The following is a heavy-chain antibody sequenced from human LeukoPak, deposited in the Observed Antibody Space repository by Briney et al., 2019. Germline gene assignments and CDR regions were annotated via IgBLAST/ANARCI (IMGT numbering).Heavy chain of an antibody. J-gene: IGHJ1*01. CDR2: IWSDGSDK. CDR3: AKDAQRGFDYTNSLQN. Sequence: PGGSLRLSCAASGFTFSHYGMHWVRQTPGAGLEWVAVIWSDGSDKYYAKSVKGRVTISRDNSKNSLFLQMNSLRAEDTAVYYCAKDAQRGFDYTNSLQNWGQGILVTVSS. V-gene: IGHV3-33*06. D-gene: IGHD3-9*01. CDR1: GFTFSHYG.